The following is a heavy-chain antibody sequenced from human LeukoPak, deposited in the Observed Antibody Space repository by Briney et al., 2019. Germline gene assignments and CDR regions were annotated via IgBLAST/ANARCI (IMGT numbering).Heavy chain of an antibody. CDR1: GGSISSYY. J-gene: IGHJ5*02. Sequence: PSETLSLTCTVSGGSISSYYWSWIRQPPGKGLEWIGYIYYSGSTNYNPSLKSRVTISVDTSKNQFSLKLSSVTAADTAVYYCARDTIAAAGTWFDPWGQGTLVTVSS. V-gene: IGHV4-59*01. D-gene: IGHD6-13*01. CDR2: IYYSGST. CDR3: ARDTIAAAGTWFDP.